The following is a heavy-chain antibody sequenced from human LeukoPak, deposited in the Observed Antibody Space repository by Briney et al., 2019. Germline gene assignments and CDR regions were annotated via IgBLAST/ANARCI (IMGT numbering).Heavy chain of an antibody. Sequence: PGGSLRLSCAASGFTFSSYEMNWVRQASGKGLEWVSYISSSGSTIYYADSVKGRFTSSRDNSKNTLYLQMNSLRAEDTAVYYCAKSISSGSGAYYRGTFDYWGMGTLVTVSS. V-gene: IGHV3-48*03. CDR1: GFTFSSYE. J-gene: IGHJ4*02. CDR2: ISSSGSTI. CDR3: AKSISSGSGAYYRGTFDY. D-gene: IGHD3-22*01.